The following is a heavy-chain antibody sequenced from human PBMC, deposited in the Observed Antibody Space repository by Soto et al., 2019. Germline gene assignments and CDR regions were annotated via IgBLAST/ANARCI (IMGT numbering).Heavy chain of an antibody. J-gene: IGHJ5*02. V-gene: IGHV4-39*01. CDR2: IYYSGST. Sequence: SETLSLTCTVSGGSISSRGYYWGWIRQPPGKGLEWIGTIYYSGSTYYNPSLKSRVTISVDTSKNQFSLKLSSVTAADTAVYYCATRNWFDPWGEGTLVTVSS. CDR3: ATRNWFDP. CDR1: GGSISSRGYY.